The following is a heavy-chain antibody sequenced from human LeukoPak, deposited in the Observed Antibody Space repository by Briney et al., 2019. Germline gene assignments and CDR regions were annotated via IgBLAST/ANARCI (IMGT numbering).Heavy chain of an antibody. CDR2: IDPSAGST. Sequence: ASVKVSCKASGYTFTNHYMHWVRQAPGQGLEWMGIIDPSAGSTTYAQKFQGRVTMTRDTSTSTVYMELSSLRSEDTAVYYCASYGSGVQASFDNWGQGTLVTVSS. J-gene: IGHJ4*02. D-gene: IGHD3-10*01. V-gene: IGHV1-46*01. CDR1: GYTFTNHY. CDR3: ASYGSGVQASFDN.